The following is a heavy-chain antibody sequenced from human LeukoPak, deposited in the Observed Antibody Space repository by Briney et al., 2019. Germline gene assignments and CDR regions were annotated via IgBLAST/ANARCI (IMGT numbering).Heavy chain of an antibody. Sequence: GASVKVSCKASGGTFSSYSINWVRQAPGQGLEWMGRIIAILGLAHYAQKFQGRVTITADKSTSTAYMELSSLRSEDTAVYYCASPYCGGDCYSSDAFDIWGQGTMVTVSS. CDR2: IIAILGLA. J-gene: IGHJ3*02. D-gene: IGHD2-21*01. V-gene: IGHV1-69*02. CDR1: GGTFSSYS. CDR3: ASPYCGGDCYSSDAFDI.